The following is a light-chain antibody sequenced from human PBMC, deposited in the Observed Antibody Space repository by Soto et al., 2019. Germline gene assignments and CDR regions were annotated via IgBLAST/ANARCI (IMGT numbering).Light chain of an antibody. V-gene: IGKV3-20*01. Sequence: GTLVFSRGGRAIQSCRASQSVSNNYLAWYQQKPGQAPRLLIYGASNRATGIPDRFIGRGSGTDFTLPFRHFEPEDFPVYYGHRSVDFLTYRVGTKVDIK. CDR3: HRSVDFLT. CDR1: QSVSNNY. CDR2: GAS. J-gene: IGKJ4*01.